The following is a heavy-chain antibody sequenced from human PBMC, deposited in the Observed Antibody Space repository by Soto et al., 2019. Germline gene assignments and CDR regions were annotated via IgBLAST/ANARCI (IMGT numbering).Heavy chain of an antibody. CDR3: ARGSKGAITGDRYYYYFYMVA. Sequence: TETLSLTCAVYGGSFSGYYWSWIRQPPGKGLEWIGEINHSGSTNYNPSLKSRVTISVDTSKNQFSLKLSSVTAADTAVYYCARGSKGAITGDRYYYYFYMVARGKGITVAVSS. D-gene: IGHD1-20*01. V-gene: IGHV4-34*01. CDR2: INHSGST. J-gene: IGHJ6*03. CDR1: GGSFSGYY.